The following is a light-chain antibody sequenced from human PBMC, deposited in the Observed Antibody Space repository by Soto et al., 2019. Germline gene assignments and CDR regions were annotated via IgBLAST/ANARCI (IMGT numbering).Light chain of an antibody. CDR3: QQRSNWPPLT. CDR1: QSLSTY. CDR2: DAS. J-gene: IGKJ4*01. Sequence: EIVLTQSPATLSLSPGERATLSCRASQSLSTYLAWYQQKPGQPPRLLIYDASNRSTGVPARFSGSGSGTDFTLTISSLEPEDSAVYFCQQRSNWPPLTFGGGTKMEIK. V-gene: IGKV3-11*01.